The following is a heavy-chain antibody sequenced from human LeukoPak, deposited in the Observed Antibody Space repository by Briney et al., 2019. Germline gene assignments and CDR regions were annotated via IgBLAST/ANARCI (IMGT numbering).Heavy chain of an antibody. CDR3: ARGSVSSGYHHYFDY. CDR1: GGSFSGYY. V-gene: IGHV4-34*01. Sequence: SETLSLTCAVYGGSFSGYYWSWIRQPPRKGLEWIGEINHNGSTNYNPSLKSRVTISVDTSKNQFSLKLSSVTAADTAVYYCARGSVSSGYHHYFDYWGQGTLVTVSS. D-gene: IGHD3-22*01. J-gene: IGHJ4*02. CDR2: INHNGST.